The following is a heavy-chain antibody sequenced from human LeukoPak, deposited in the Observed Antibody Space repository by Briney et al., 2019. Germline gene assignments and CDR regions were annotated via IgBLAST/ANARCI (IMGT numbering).Heavy chain of an antibody. CDR2: ISSSSSYI. V-gene: IGHV3-21*01. J-gene: IGHJ4*02. CDR3: ARESGSASFDY. Sequence: PGGSLRLSCAASGFTFSSYAMSWVRQAPGKGLEWVSSISSSSSYIYYADSVKGRFTISRDNAKNSLYLQMNSLRAEDTAVYYCARESGSASFDYWGQGTLVTVSS. D-gene: IGHD6-19*01. CDR1: GFTFSSYA.